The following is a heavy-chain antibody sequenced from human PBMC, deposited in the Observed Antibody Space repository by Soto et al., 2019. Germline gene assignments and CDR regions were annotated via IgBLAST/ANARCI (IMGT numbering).Heavy chain of an antibody. V-gene: IGHV6-1*01. CDR2: TYYGSKWYN. CDR1: GDSVSSNSAA. CDR3: ARQYGSGSYLYYYYGMDV. J-gene: IGHJ6*02. Sequence: PSQTLSLTCAISGDSVSSNSAAWNWIRQSPSRGLEWLGRTYYGSKWYNDYAVSVKSRITINPDTSKNQFSLQLNSVTPEDTAVYYCARQYGSGSYLYYYYGMDVWGQGTTVTVSS. D-gene: IGHD3-10*01.